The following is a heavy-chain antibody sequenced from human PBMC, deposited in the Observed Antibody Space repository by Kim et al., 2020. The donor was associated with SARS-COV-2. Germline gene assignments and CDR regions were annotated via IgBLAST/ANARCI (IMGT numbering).Heavy chain of an antibody. J-gene: IGHJ6*02. CDR2: DEYNK. V-gene: IGHV3-30-3*01. CDR3: ARRNSLDV. Sequence: DEYNKYYADSVKGRFTISRDNSKNTLFLQMNSLRRDDTAVYYCARRNSLDVWGQGTTVTVSS.